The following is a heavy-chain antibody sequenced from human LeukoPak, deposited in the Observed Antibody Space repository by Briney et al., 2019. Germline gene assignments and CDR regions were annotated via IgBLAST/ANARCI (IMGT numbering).Heavy chain of an antibody. CDR3: ARGDSYGYENWFDP. J-gene: IGHJ5*02. CDR1: GGSISSYY. CDR2: IYYSGST. V-gene: IGHV4-59*01. D-gene: IGHD5-18*01. Sequence: PSETLSLTCTVSGGSISSYYWSWIRQPPGKGLEWIGYIYYSGSTNYNPSLKSRVTISVDTSKNQFSLKLSSVTAADTAVYYCARGDSYGYENWFDPWGQGTLVTVSS.